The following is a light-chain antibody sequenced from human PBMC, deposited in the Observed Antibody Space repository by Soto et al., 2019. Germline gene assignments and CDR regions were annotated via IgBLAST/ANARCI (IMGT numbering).Light chain of an antibody. CDR2: KVT. Sequence: VVMTQSPVSLPVTLGHPASISCRSSQSLVYSDGNTYCNPLQQRPGQTPRRLISKVTNRDSGVPDRLSGSGSGTDFTLKISRVEADDVRVYYCMQCTHWPYDFGQGNELEVK. J-gene: IGKJ2*01. CDR1: QSLVYSDGNTY. V-gene: IGKV2-30*01. CDR3: MQCTHWPYD.